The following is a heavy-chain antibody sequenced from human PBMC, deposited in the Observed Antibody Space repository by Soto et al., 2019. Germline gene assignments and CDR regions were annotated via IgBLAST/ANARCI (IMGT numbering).Heavy chain of an antibody. CDR2: IYHSGST. J-gene: IGHJ5*02. CDR1: GGSSSSSNW. V-gene: IGHV4-4*02. D-gene: IGHD2-15*01. CDR3: ATAAGGASGPFSCLDP. Sequence: PSETLSLTCAVSGGSSSSSNWWSWVRQPPGKGLEGIGEIYHSGSTNYNPSLTSRVTISVDKSKNQFSLKLSSVTAADTAVYYCATAAGGASGPFSCLDPWGQESLFSVFS.